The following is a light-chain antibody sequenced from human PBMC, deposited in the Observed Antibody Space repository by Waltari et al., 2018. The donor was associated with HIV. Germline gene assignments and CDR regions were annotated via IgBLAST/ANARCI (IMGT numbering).Light chain of an antibody. Sequence: QSVLTQPPSASGTLGQRVPITCPGSNSNVGSKPVYWFQQVPGTAPKLLIYRDYQRRSGIPDRFPGSKSGASASLTISGLRSEDEADYYCVAWDDSLSGYVFGTGTKVSVL. CDR3: VAWDDSLSGYV. CDR1: NSNVGSKP. V-gene: IGLV1-47*01. J-gene: IGLJ1*01. CDR2: RDY.